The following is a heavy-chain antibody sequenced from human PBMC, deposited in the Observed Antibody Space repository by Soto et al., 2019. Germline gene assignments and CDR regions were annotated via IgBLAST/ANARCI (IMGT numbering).Heavy chain of an antibody. Sequence: GGSLRLSCAASGFTFSSYWMSWVRQTPGEGLEWVANMNQDGSEKYYVDSMKGRFTISRDNAKNSLYLQMNSLRAEDTAVYYCARDRVGTTRDTAPDFWGQGTLVPV. CDR1: GFTFSSYW. V-gene: IGHV3-7*01. J-gene: IGHJ4*02. CDR3: ARDRVGTTRDTAPDF. CDR2: MNQDGSEK. D-gene: IGHD1-26*01.